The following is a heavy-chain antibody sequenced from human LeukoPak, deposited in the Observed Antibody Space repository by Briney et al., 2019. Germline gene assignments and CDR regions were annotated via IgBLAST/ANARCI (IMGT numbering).Heavy chain of an antibody. V-gene: IGHV3-23*01. CDR2: IRGSGGGT. D-gene: IGHD2-15*01. J-gene: IGHJ4*02. CDR3: AKSIGWTPPYYFDY. CDR1: GFTFSNYG. Sequence: PGGSLRLSCAASGFTFSNYGMSWVRQAPGKGLEWVSVIRGSGGGTYYADSVKGRFTISRDNSKNTLYLQMNSLRAEDTAVYYCAKSIGWTPPYYFDYWGQGTLVTVSS.